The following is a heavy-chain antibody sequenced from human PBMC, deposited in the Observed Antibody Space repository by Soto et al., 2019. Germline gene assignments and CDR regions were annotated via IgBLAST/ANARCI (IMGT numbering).Heavy chain of an antibody. D-gene: IGHD3-3*01. CDR3: ARGQRFSDSFDP. V-gene: IGHV4-4*07. CDR1: GGSMSSYY. CDR2: IYSSGGT. Sequence: SETLSLTCTVSGGSMSSYYWTWIRQSAGEGLEWIGRIYSSGGTHYNPSLKSRVTTSLDTSKNQFSLRLNSVTAADTAVYYCARGQRFSDSFDPWGQGTLVTVSS. J-gene: IGHJ5*02.